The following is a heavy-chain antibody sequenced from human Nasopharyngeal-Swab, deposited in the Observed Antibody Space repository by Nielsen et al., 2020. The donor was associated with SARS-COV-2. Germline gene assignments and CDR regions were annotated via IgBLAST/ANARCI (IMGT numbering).Heavy chain of an antibody. CDR2: IDPSDSYT. CDR1: GYSFTSYW. D-gene: IGHD5-18*01. J-gene: IGHJ6*03. Sequence: GESLKISCEGSGYSFTSYWISWVRQMPGKGLEWMGRIDPSDSYTNYSPSFQGHVTISADKSISTAYLQWSSLKASDTAMYYCARHVDTAMGYYYYYYMDVWGKGTTVTVSS. V-gene: IGHV5-10-1*01. CDR3: ARHVDTAMGYYYYYYMDV.